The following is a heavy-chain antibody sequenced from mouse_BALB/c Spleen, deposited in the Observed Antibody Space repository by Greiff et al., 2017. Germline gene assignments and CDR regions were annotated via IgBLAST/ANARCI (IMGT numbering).Heavy chain of an antibody. Sequence: VQLVESGAELMKPGASVKISCKATGYTFSSYWIEWVKQRPGHGLEWIGEILPGSGSTNYNEKFKGKATFTADTSSNTAYMQLSSLTSEDSAVYYCARFSLYYGFAYWGQGTLVTVSA. CDR3: ARFSLYYGFAY. D-gene: IGHD2-1*01. V-gene: IGHV1-9*01. CDR1: GYTFSSYW. J-gene: IGHJ3*01. CDR2: ILPGSGST.